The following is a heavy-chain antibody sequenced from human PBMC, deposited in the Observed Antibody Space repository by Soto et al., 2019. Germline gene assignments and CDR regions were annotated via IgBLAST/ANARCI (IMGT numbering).Heavy chain of an antibody. V-gene: IGHV1-18*01. CDR1: GYTFFTYD. D-gene: IGHD5-12*01. J-gene: IGHJ5*02. CDR3: ARHHGPTTSENWFDP. CDR2: ISTYSGDT. Sequence: QVHLVQSGVEVKTPGASVKVSCQASGYTFFTYDISWVRQAPGQGLEWMGWISTYSGDTKYAQKFQGRVTMTTDTSTTTAYLELRSLRSDDTAVYRARHHGPTTSENWFDPWGQGTLVTVSS.